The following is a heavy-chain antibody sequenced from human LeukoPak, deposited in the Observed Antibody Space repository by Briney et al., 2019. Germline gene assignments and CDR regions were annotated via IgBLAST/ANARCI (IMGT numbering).Heavy chain of an antibody. CDR1: GGSFSGYY. V-gene: IGHV4-34*01. D-gene: IGHD3-9*01. CDR3: ARGRLSYYDILTGYYRLLRYFDY. J-gene: IGHJ4*02. CDR2: INHSGST. Sequence: SETLSLTCAVYGGSFSGYYWSWIRQPPGKGLEWIGEINHSGSTNYNPSLKSRVTISVDTSKNQFSLKLSSVTAADTAVYYCARGRLSYYDILTGYYRLLRYFDYWGQGTLVTVSS.